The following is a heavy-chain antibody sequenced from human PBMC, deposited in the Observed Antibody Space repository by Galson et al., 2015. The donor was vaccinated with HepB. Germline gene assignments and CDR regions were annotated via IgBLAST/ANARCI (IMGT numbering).Heavy chain of an antibody. CDR1: GYTFMSYG. CDR3: ARDPNYDFWILYSHYFDY. Sequence: SVKVSCKASGYTFMSYGISWVRQAPGQGLEWMGWISAYNGKTNYAQKFQGRVTMTTDTSTNTAYMELRSLRSDDTAVYYCARDPNYDFWILYSHYFDYWGQGTLVTVSS. V-gene: IGHV1-18*04. D-gene: IGHD3-3*01. J-gene: IGHJ4*02. CDR2: ISAYNGKT.